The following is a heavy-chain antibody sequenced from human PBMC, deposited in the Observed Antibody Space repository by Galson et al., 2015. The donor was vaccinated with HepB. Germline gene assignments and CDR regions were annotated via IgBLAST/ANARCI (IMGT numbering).Heavy chain of an antibody. CDR3: ARRYSSLYYFDH. CDR1: GFTFSSYS. Sequence: SLRLSCAASGFTFSSYSMNWVRQAPGKGLEWVSSISSSHSYIYYADSVKGRFTISRDNTNNSLYLQMNSLRAEDTAVYYCARRYSSLYYFDHWGQGTLVTVSS. D-gene: IGHD6-13*01. V-gene: IGHV3-21*01. J-gene: IGHJ4*02. CDR2: ISSSHSYI.